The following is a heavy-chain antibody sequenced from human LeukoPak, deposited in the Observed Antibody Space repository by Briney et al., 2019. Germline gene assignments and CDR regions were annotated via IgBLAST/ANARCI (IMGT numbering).Heavy chain of an antibody. V-gene: IGHV1-69*13. D-gene: IGHD2-15*01. Sequence: ASVKVSCKASGGTFSSYAISWVRQAPGQGLEWMGGIIPIFGTANYAQKFQGRVTITADESTSTAYMELSSLRSEVTAVYYCARVRSQLLQGYYFDYWGQGTLVTVSS. CDR1: GGTFSSYA. CDR2: IIPIFGTA. CDR3: ARVRSQLLQGYYFDY. J-gene: IGHJ4*02.